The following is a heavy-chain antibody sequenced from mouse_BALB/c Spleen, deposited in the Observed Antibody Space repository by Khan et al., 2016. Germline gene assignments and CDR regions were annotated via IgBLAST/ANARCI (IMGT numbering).Heavy chain of an antibody. CDR1: GYTFTTYS. CDR3: SRSGDHTYPLHY. CDR2: INPSNGGT. V-gene: IGHV1S81*02. Sequence: QVQLQQSGAELVKPGASVKLSCKASGYTFTTYSMYWVKQRPGQGLEWIGGINPSNGGTNFNEKFKSKATLTVDKSSSTAYMQLSSLTSEDSAVXYCSRSGDHTYPLHYWGQGTTLTV. J-gene: IGHJ2*01. D-gene: IGHD2-10*01.